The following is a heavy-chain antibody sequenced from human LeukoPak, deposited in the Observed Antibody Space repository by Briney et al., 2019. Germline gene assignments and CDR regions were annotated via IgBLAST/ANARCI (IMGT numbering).Heavy chain of an antibody. D-gene: IGHD6-19*01. Sequence: SQTLSLTCTVSGGSISSGGYYWSWIRQHPGKGLEWIGYIYYSGSTHYNPSLKSRVTISVDTSKNQFSLKLSSVTAADTAVYYCARGSVAAEFNWFDPWGQGTLVTVSS. J-gene: IGHJ5*02. CDR1: GGSISSGGYY. CDR3: ARGSVAAEFNWFDP. CDR2: IYYSGST. V-gene: IGHV4-31*03.